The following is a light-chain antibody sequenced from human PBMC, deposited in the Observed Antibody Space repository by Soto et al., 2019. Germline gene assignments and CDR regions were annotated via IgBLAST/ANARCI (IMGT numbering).Light chain of an antibody. CDR2: AAS. J-gene: IGKJ1*01. V-gene: IGKV1-8*01. CDR3: QQYYSFPRT. CDR1: QGISSY. Sequence: AIRLTQPPSSLSASTGDRVPITCRASQGISSYLAWYQQKPGKAPKLLIYAASTLQSGVPSRFSGSGSGTDFTLTISCLQSEDFATFYCQQYYSFPRTFGQGTKVDIK.